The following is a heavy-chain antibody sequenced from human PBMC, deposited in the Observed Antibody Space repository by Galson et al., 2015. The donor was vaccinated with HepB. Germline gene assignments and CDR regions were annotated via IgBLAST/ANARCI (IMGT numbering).Heavy chain of an antibody. CDR1: GFTFSSYA. D-gene: IGHD2-2*01. J-gene: IGHJ5*02. CDR3: AKSPVWSAAPNWFDP. CDR2: ISGSGGST. V-gene: IGHV3-23*01. Sequence: SLRLSCAASGFTFSSYAMSWVRQAPGKGLEWVSAISGSGGSTYYADSVKGRFTISRDNSKKTLYLQMKSMRAEDKDVYYCAKSPVWSAAPNWFDPWCQGTLVTVSS.